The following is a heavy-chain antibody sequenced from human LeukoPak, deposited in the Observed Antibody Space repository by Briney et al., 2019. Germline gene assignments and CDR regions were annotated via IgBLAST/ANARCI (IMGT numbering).Heavy chain of an antibody. CDR3: ARGSGRITIFGVVIILGRFDP. CDR1: GYTFASYG. CDR2: ISAYNGNT. V-gene: IGHV1-18*01. D-gene: IGHD3-3*01. Sequence: ASVKVSCKASGYTFASYGISWVRQAPGQGLEWMGWISAYNGNTNYAQKLQGRVTMTTDTSTSTAYMELRSLRSEDTAVYYCARGSGRITIFGVVIILGRFDPWGQGTLVTVSS. J-gene: IGHJ5*02.